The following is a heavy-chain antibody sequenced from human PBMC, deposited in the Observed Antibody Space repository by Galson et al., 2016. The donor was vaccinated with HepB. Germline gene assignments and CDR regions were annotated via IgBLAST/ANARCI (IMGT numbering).Heavy chain of an antibody. CDR1: GLTFSSYE. CDR2: IGRSGSPI. CDR3: ARDVVGAAFDS. V-gene: IGHV3-48*03. D-gene: IGHD1-26*01. J-gene: IGHJ4*02. Sequence: SLRLSCAASGLTFSSYEMSWVRQGPGKGLEWVSYIGRSGSPIYYAGSVQGRFTISRDNAKNSLYLQMNSLRAEDTAVYYCARDVVGAAFDSWGQGTLVTVSS.